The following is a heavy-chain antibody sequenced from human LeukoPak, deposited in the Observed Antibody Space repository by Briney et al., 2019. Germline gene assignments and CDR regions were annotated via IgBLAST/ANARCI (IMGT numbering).Heavy chain of an antibody. Sequence: PEGSLRLSCAASGFTFSSYGMHWVRQAPGKGLEWVAVVWYDGSNKYYADSVKGRFTISRDNSKNTLYLQMNSLRAEDTAVYYCAREGEWELLGTYYFDYWGQGTLVTVSS. V-gene: IGHV3-33*01. CDR2: VWYDGSNK. J-gene: IGHJ4*02. CDR1: GFTFSSYG. D-gene: IGHD1-26*01. CDR3: AREGEWELLGTYYFDY.